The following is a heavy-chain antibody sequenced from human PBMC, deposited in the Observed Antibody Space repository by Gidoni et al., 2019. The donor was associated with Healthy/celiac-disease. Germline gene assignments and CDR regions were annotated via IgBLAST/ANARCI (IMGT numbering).Heavy chain of an antibody. V-gene: IGHV4-34*01. D-gene: IGHD3-22*01. CDR3: ARVPYYYDSSGYSNDAFDI. CDR2: INHSGST. J-gene: IGHJ3*02. CDR1: GGSFSGYY. Sequence: QVQLQQWGAGLLKPSETLSLTCAVYGGSFSGYYWSWIRQPPGKGLEWIGEINHSGSTNYNPSLRSRVTISVDTSKNQFSLKLSSVTAADTAVYYCARVPYYYDSSGYSNDAFDIWGQGTMVTVSS.